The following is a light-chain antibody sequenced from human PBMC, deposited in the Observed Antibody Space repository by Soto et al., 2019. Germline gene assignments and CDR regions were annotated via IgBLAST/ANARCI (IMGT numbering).Light chain of an antibody. Sequence: EIVLRQSPGILSLYPGERATLSCRASQSVSNDFLAWYQQKPGQAPRLLIYGASTRATDVPDRFSGSGSGADFTLTISRLQPDDFATYYCQQYNTYSLTFGQGTKVDIK. CDR2: GAS. V-gene: IGKV3-20*01. J-gene: IGKJ1*01. CDR3: QQYNTYSLT. CDR1: QSVSNDF.